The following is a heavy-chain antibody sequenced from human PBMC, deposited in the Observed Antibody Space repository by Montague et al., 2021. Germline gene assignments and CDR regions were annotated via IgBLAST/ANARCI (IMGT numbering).Heavy chain of an antibody. V-gene: IGHV4-4*07. CDR1: GASISDYY. J-gene: IGHJ3*02. Sequence: SETLSLTCSVSGASISDYYWSWIRQPAGRGLEWIGRVYKRGDTNTNPSLRSRLTLSVDTSKNHFSLTLTSVTAADTAVYFCARDSPVVEPWVGEHKGAFDXWGQGTMVTVSS. CDR3: ARDSPVVEPWVGEHKGAFDX. D-gene: IGHD3-10*01. CDR2: VYKRGDT.